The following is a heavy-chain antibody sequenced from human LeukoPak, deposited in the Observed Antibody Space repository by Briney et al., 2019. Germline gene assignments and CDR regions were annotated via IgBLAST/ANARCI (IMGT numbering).Heavy chain of an antibody. D-gene: IGHD3-10*01. CDR2: ISYDGSKK. CDR3: ARDRGVYYYYGMDV. CDR1: GFTFSSYA. Sequence: GGSLRLSCAASGFTFSSYAMHWVRQAPGKGLEWVAVISYDGSKKYYADSVKGRFTISRDNFKNTLYLQMNSLRAEDTAVYYCARDRGVYYYYGMDVWGQGTTVTVSS. V-gene: IGHV3-30-3*01. J-gene: IGHJ6*02.